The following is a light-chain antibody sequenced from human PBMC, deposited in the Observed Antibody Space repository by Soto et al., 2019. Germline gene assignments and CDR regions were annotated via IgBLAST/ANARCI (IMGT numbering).Light chain of an antibody. CDR1: QIVRSTY. Sequence: VLTQSPGTLSLSPGESATLSCRASQIVRSTYLAWYQQKPGQAPRLLIYDASSRATDIPDRFSGSGSGTEFTLTISGLEPEDVAVYYCQQYDNWPPYTFGQGTKVEI. J-gene: IGKJ2*01. CDR3: QQYDNWPPYT. V-gene: IGKV3-20*01. CDR2: DAS.